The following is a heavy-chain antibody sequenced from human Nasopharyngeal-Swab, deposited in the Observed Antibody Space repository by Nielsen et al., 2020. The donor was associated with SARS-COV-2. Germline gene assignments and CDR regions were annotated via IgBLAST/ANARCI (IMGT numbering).Heavy chain of an antibody. CDR1: GDSISSLY. Sequence: GSLRLSCTVSGDSISSLYWSWIRQAPGKGLEWIGYFYNSGISNYNPSLENRVTISGDTSKNQFSLQLKSVTAADTAVYYCATNDLWSGYYLYWGQATLVTVSS. CDR2: FYNSGIS. CDR3: ATNDLWSGYYLY. D-gene: IGHD3-3*01. J-gene: IGHJ4*02. V-gene: IGHV4-59*11.